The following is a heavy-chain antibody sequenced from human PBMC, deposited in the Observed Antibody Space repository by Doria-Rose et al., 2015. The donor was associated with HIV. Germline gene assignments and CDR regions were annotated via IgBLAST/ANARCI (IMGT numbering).Heavy chain of an antibody. CDR2: ILSDDER. Sequence: SGPALVKPIETLTLTCTVSGVSLSSPGMGVSWIRQPPGKALEWLANILSDDERPSQTSLKSRLSITRGTSKSQVVLTMTDMDPVDTATYYCARIKSSRWYHKYYFDFWGQGTLVIVSA. J-gene: IGHJ4*02. V-gene: IGHV2-26*01. CDR3: ARIKSSRWYHKYYFDF. CDR1: GVSLSSPGMG. D-gene: IGHD6-13*01.